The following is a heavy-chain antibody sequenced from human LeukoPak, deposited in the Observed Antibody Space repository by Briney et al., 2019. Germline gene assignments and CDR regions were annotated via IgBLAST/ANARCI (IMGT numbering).Heavy chain of an antibody. Sequence: SETLSLTCAVYGGSFSGYYWSWIRQPPGKGLEWIGEINHSGSTNYNPSLKSRVTISVDTSKNQFSLKLSSMTAADTAVYYCARGVDGSSWRPGDYWGQGTLVTVSS. V-gene: IGHV4-34*01. CDR1: GGSFSGYY. J-gene: IGHJ4*02. CDR2: INHSGST. D-gene: IGHD6-13*01. CDR3: ARGVDGSSWRPGDY.